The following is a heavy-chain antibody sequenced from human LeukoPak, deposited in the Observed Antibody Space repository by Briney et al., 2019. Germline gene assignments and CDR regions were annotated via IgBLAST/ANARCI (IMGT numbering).Heavy chain of an antibody. CDR1: EYTFTGYY. CDR2: INPNSGVT. V-gene: IGHV1-2*02. Sequence: PPASVKVSCKASEYTFTGYYIHWVRQAPGQGLEWMGWINPNSGVTNYAQKFQGRVTMTKDTSISTAYMELSRLRSDDTAVYYCARDHTYSSGWYRRRPGYRFDYWGQGTLVTVSS. D-gene: IGHD6-19*01. J-gene: IGHJ4*02. CDR3: ARDHTYSSGWYRRRPGYRFDY.